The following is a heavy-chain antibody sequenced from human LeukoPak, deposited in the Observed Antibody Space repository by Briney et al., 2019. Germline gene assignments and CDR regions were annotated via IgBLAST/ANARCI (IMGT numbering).Heavy chain of an antibody. CDR1: GFTFSSYG. Sequence: PGRSLRLSCAASGFTFSSYGMHWVRQAPGKGLEWVAAIWSDGSNKNYADSVKGRFTISRDNSKNTLYLQMNSLRTEDTAVYYCARDWAVGWGQGTLVSVSS. V-gene: IGHV3-33*08. CDR3: ARDWAVG. J-gene: IGHJ4*02. CDR2: IWSDGSNK. D-gene: IGHD3-10*01.